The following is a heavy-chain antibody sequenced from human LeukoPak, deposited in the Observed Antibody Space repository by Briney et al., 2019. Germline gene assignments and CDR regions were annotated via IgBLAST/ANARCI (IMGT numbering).Heavy chain of an antibody. Sequence: GGSLRLSCAASGFTFNTYWMHWVRQAPGKGLVWVSRSNSDGITTSYADSVKGRFAISRDNDKNTLYLQMNSLRAEDTAVYYCARGSYYFEYWGQGILVTVSS. CDR1: GFTFNTYW. V-gene: IGHV3-74*01. CDR2: SNSDGITT. CDR3: ARGSYYFEY. J-gene: IGHJ4*02.